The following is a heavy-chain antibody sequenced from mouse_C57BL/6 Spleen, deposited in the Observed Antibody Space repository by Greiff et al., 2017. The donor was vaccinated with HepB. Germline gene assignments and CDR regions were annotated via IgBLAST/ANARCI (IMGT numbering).Heavy chain of an antibody. D-gene: IGHD1-1*01. CDR3: ARTEITTRRAMDY. J-gene: IGHJ4*01. Sequence: QVQLQQPGAELVKPGASVKLSCKASGYTFTSYWMHWVKQRPGQGLEWIGMIHPNSGSTNYNEKFKSKATLTVDKSSSTAYMQLSSLTSEDSAVYYCARTEITTRRAMDYWGQGTSVTVSS. CDR1: GYTFTSYW. V-gene: IGHV1-64*01. CDR2: IHPNSGST.